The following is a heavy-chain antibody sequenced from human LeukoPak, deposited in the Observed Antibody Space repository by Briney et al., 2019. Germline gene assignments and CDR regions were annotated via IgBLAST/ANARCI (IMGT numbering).Heavy chain of an antibody. D-gene: IGHD1-26*01. J-gene: IGHJ4*02. CDR2: IYYRGST. V-gene: IGHV4-59*01. Sequence: SETLSLTCTVSGGSISSDYWSWIRQPPGKGLEWIGYIYYRGSTNYNPSLKSRVTISVDTSKNQFSLKLSSVTAADTAVYYCAREGAGAHYFDYWGQGTLVTVSS. CDR1: GGSISSDY. CDR3: AREGAGAHYFDY.